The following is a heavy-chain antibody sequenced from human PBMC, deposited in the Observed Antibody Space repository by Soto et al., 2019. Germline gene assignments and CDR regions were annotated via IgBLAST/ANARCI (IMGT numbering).Heavy chain of an antibody. Sequence: QVQLVQSGAEVKKPGASVKVSCKASGYTFTSYGISWVRQALGQGLEWMGWISAYNGNTNYAQKLQGRVTMTTDTSTSTAYMELRSLRSDDTAVYYCARPPISFGEPLFWFDPWGQGTLVTVSS. CDR3: ARPPISFGEPLFWFDP. CDR1: GYTFTSYG. V-gene: IGHV1-18*01. J-gene: IGHJ5*02. D-gene: IGHD3-10*01. CDR2: ISAYNGNT.